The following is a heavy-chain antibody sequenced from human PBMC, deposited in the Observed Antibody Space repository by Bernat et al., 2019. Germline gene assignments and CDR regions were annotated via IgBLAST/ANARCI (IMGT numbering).Heavy chain of an antibody. CDR2: IWYDGSNK. D-gene: IGHD2-8*01. V-gene: IGHV3-33*01. CDR1: GFTFSSYG. J-gene: IGHJ4*02. CDR3: ARGPDCTNGVCYIDY. Sequence: QVQLVESGGGVVQPGRSLRLSCAASGFTFSSYGTHWVRQAPGKGLEWVALIWYDGSNKYYEDSVKGRFTIARDNSKNTLYLQMNSLRAEDTALYYCARGPDCTNGVCYIDYWGQGTLVTVSS.